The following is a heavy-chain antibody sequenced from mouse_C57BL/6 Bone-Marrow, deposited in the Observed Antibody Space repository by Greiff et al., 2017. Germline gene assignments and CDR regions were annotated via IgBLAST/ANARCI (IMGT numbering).Heavy chain of an antibody. Sequence: QVQLQQPGAELVKPGASVKMSCKASGYTFTSYWITWVKQRPGQGLEWIGDIYPTSGRTNYNEKFKSKAILTVDTSSNTASMQLSSLTSEDSAVFYCARSGPLGRSFDYWSQGTTLTVSS. J-gene: IGHJ2*01. D-gene: IGHD4-1*01. CDR1: GYTFTSYW. CDR3: ARSGPLGRSFDY. CDR2: IYPTSGRT. V-gene: IGHV1-55*01.